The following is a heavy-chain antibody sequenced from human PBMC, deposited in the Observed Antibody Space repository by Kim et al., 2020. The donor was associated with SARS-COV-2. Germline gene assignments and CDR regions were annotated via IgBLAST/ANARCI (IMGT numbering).Heavy chain of an antibody. Sequence: GSTNFNPSLQIRVTMSVDTSKNQFSLKLSSVTAADTAVYYCARGAASFDYWGQGTLVTVSS. CDR3: ARGAASFDY. V-gene: IGHV4-4*07. D-gene: IGHD1-26*01. CDR2: GST. J-gene: IGHJ4*02.